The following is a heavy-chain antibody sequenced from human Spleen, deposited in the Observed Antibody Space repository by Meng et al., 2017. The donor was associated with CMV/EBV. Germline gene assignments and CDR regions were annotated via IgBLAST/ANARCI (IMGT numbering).Heavy chain of an antibody. Sequence: ASVKVSCKASETTFTAHFIHWVRQAPGQGLEWMGWVSPNSGGTKYAQKFQGRVTMTRDTSITTAYLELSRLRSDDTAVYYCARVVPSPNPHYYGMDVWGQGTTVTVSS. V-gene: IGHV1-2*02. CDR2: VSPNSGGT. J-gene: IGHJ6*02. CDR1: ETTFTAHF. D-gene: IGHD2-8*01. CDR3: ARVVPSPNPHYYGMDV.